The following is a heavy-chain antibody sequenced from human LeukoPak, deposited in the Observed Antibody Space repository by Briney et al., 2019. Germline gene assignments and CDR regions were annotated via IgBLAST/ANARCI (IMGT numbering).Heavy chain of an antibody. Sequence: GGSLRLSCAASGFTFSSFGMHWVRQAPGKGLEWVAGISYDGSSKYYADSVKGRFTISRDNSRNTLYLQMNSLRAEDTAVYYCAQGTYSAYNSGCAYWGQGTLVTVSS. CDR2: ISYDGSSK. J-gene: IGHJ4*02. D-gene: IGHD5-12*01. CDR3: AQGTYSAYNSGCAY. V-gene: IGHV3-30*18. CDR1: GFTFSSFG.